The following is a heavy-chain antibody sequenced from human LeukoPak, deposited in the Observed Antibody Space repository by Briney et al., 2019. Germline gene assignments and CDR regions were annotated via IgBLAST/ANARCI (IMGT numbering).Heavy chain of an antibody. CDR3: ARGGGYCSGGSCSRLDYYGMDV. Sequence: TGGSLRLSCAASGFTFSTYDMHWVRQPTGKGLEWVSGIESAGDTYYAGSVKGRFTISRENAKNSLYLQMNSLRVGDTAVYYCARGGGYCSGGSCSRLDYYGMDVWGQGTTVTVSS. V-gene: IGHV3-13*01. J-gene: IGHJ6*02. CDR1: GFTFSTYD. D-gene: IGHD2-15*01. CDR2: IESAGDT.